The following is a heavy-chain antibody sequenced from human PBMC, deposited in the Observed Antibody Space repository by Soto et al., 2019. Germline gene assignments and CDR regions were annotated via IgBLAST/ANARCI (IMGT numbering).Heavy chain of an antibody. CDR1: GGSISSYY. D-gene: IGHD2-21*02. CDR2: IYYSGIT. Sequence: QVELQEAGPGLVKPSETLSLTCTVSGGSISSYYWSWIRQPPGKVLEWIGYIYYSGITNYNPSLKSRVTISVDASKNQFSLQLSSVTAADTAVYYCEGQGSRGIVVVTGGGQGALVTVSS. V-gene: IGHV4-59*01. CDR3: EGQGSRGIVVVTG. J-gene: IGHJ4*02.